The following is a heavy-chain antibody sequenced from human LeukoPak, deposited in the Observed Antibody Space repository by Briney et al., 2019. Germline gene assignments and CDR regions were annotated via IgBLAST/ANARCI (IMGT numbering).Heavy chain of an antibody. CDR3: ARDYAPYYYDSSGPIAIDY. J-gene: IGHJ4*02. CDR2: ISYDGSNK. D-gene: IGHD3-22*01. CDR1: GFTFSSYG. Sequence: GGSLRLSCAASGFTFSSYGMHWVRQAPGKGLEWVAVISYDGSNKYYADSVKGRFTISRDNSKNTLYLQMNSLRAEDTAVYYCARDYAPYYYDSSGPIAIDYWGQGTLVTVSS. V-gene: IGHV3-30*03.